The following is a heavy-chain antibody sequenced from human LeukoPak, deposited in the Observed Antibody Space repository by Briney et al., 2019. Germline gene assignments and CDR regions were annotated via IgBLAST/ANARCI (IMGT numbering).Heavy chain of an antibody. CDR3: ARDIGGFDY. J-gene: IGHJ4*02. V-gene: IGHV4-34*01. CDR1: GGSFSGYY. D-gene: IGHD4-23*01. CDR2: INHSGST. Sequence: ASETLSLTCAVYGGSFSGYYWSWIRQPPGKGLEWIGEINHSGSTNYNPSLKSRVTISVDTSKNQFSLKLSSVTAADTAVYYCARDIGGFDYWGQGTLVTVSS.